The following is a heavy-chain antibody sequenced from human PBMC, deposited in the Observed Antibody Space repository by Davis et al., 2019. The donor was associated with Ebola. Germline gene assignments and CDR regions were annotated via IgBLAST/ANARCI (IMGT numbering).Heavy chain of an antibody. V-gene: IGHV3-7*01. CDR2: IKQDGSEN. Sequence: GESLKISCAASGFTFSSYWMSWVRQAPGKGLEWVANIKQDGSENYYVDSVKGRFTISRDNAKTSLYLQMNSLRAEDTAVYYCARPIEQTTVTTAWYYYYGMDVWGQGTAVTVSS. CDR1: GFTFSSYW. D-gene: IGHD4-17*01. CDR3: ARPIEQTTVTTAWYYYYGMDV. J-gene: IGHJ6*02.